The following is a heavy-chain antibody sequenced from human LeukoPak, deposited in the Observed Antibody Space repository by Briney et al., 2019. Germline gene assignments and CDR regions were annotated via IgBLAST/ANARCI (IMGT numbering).Heavy chain of an antibody. CDR1: GYSISSGYS. J-gene: IGHJ5*02. CDR2: ISHSGST. CDR3: ARMDTAMVEGP. D-gene: IGHD5-18*01. Sequence: SETLSLTCTVSGYSISSGYSWGWIRQPPGKGLEWIGSISHSGSTYYNPSLKRRVTISVDTSKNQFSLQLSSVTAADTAVYYCARMDTAMVEGPWGQGTLVTVSS. V-gene: IGHV4-38-2*02.